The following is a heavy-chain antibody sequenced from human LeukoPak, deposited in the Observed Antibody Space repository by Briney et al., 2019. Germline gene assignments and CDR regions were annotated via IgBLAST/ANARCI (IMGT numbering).Heavy chain of an antibody. D-gene: IGHD5-12*01. J-gene: IGHJ5*02. Sequence: ASVKVSCKASGYTFTDYYILWLRQAPGQGLEWMGWMNPNSGNTGYAQKFQGRVTMTRNTSISTAYMELSSLRSEDTAVYYCARGRLVATRRWFDPWGQGTLVTVSS. CDR3: ARGRLVATRRWFDP. V-gene: IGHV1-8*02. CDR1: GYTFTDYY. CDR2: MNPNSGNT.